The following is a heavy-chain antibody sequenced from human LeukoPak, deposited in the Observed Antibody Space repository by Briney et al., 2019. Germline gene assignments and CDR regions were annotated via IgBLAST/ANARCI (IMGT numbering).Heavy chain of an antibody. Sequence: GGSLRLSCLASGFRFSTYKMNWVRQAPGKGLEWVSSITSSGDYLYYADSVKGRFTISRDNAKNSLYLQMNSLRAEDTAVYYCARDKRGSYVDAFDIWGQGTMVTVSS. CDR2: ITSSGDYL. J-gene: IGHJ3*02. CDR1: GFRFSTYK. CDR3: ARDKRGSYVDAFDI. V-gene: IGHV3-21*01. D-gene: IGHD1-26*01.